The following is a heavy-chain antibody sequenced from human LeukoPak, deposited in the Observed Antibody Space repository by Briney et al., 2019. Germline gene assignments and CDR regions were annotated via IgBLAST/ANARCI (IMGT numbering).Heavy chain of an antibody. CDR3: ASGGGIYSYYFDY. Sequence: GGSLRLSCAASGFSFSNYEMNWVRQAPGKGLEWVSYISSGATTIYYADSVKGRFTISRDNAKNSLYLQMNSMRAEDTAVYYCASGGGIYSYYFDYWGQGTLVTVSS. CDR2: ISSGATTI. J-gene: IGHJ4*02. D-gene: IGHD1-26*01. CDR1: GFSFSNYE. V-gene: IGHV3-48*03.